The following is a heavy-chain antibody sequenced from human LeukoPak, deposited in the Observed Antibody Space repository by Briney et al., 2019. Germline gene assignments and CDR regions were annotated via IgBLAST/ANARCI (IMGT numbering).Heavy chain of an antibody. CDR1: GFTFSSYG. CDR3: AKDFKGAAAN. V-gene: IGHV3-30*18. CDR2: ISYDGSNK. Sequence: GGSLRLSCAASGFTFSSYGMHWVRQAPGKGLEWVAVISYDGSNKYYADSVKGRFTISRDNSKNTLYLQMNSLRAEDTAVYYCAKDFKGAAANWGQGTLVTVSS. J-gene: IGHJ4*02. D-gene: IGHD6-13*01.